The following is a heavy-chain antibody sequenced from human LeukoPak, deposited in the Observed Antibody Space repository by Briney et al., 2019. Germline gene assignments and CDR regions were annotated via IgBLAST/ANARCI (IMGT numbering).Heavy chain of an antibody. Sequence: GRSLRLSCAASGFTFDDYAMHWVRQAPGKGLEWVSGISWNSGSIGYADSVKGRFTISRDNAKNSLYLQMNSLRAEGTAIYYCTRVGYIDEGIDYWGQGTLVTVSS. V-gene: IGHV3-9*01. D-gene: IGHD5-24*01. CDR3: TRVGYIDEGIDY. CDR1: GFTFDDYA. J-gene: IGHJ4*02. CDR2: ISWNSGSI.